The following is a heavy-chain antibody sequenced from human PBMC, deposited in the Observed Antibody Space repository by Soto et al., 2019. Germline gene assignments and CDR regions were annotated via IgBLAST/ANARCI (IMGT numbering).Heavy chain of an antibody. J-gene: IGHJ4*01. CDR1: GFTFGSYW. Sequence: GGSLTLSCAPSGFTFGSYWTSCVPQAPGKGPEWLATIKWDASEKEYVDSVKGRFTTSRDNAKSALYLQMDSLRAEDTAVYYCARDWGYGSRASVNHFLDYWGQGTLVTVSS. CDR2: IKWDASEK. D-gene: IGHD3-10*01. CDR3: ARDWGYGSRASVNHFLDY. V-gene: IGHV3-7*01.